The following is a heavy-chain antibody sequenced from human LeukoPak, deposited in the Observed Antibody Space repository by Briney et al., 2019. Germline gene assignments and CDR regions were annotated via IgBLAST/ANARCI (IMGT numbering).Heavy chain of an antibody. V-gene: IGHV1-2*02. Sequence: ASVKVSCKASGYTFTGYYMHWVRQAPGQGLEWMGWINPNSGGTNYAQKFQGRVTMTRDTSISTAYMELSRPRSDDTAVYYCARVPALVGALDYWGQGTLVTVSS. CDR3: ARVPALVGALDY. CDR2: INPNSGGT. CDR1: GYTFTGYY. J-gene: IGHJ4*02. D-gene: IGHD1-26*01.